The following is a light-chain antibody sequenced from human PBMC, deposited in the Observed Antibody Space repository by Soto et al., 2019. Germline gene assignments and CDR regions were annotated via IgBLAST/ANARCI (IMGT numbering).Light chain of an antibody. J-gene: IGLJ2*01. V-gene: IGLV4-60*03. Sequence: QSVLTQSSSASASLGSSVTLTCTLSSGHSSYIIAWPQQQPGKAPRYLMKLEGSGSCNKGTGVPDRFSGSSSGADRYLTISNLQSEDEADYYCETWDSYTQLFGGGTKLTVL. CDR2: LEGSGSC. CDR3: ETWDSYTQL. CDR1: SGHSSYI.